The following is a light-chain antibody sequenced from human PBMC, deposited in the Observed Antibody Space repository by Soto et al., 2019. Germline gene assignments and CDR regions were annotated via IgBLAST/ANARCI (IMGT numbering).Light chain of an antibody. CDR1: ESVGSN. CDR3: QQYGSSGT. CDR2: GAS. Sequence: EIVMTQSPATLSVSPGERSTLSFRASESVGSNLAWYQQKPGQAPRLLIHGASKRATGIPDRFSGSGSGTDFTLTISRLEPEDFAVYYCQQYGSSGTFGQGTKVDIK. J-gene: IGKJ1*01. V-gene: IGKV3-20*01.